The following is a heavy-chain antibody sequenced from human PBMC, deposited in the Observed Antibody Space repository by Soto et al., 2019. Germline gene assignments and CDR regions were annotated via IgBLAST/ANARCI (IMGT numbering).Heavy chain of an antibody. Sequence: VSVKVSCKASGYTFTSYYMYWARQAPGQGLEWMGIINPSGGSTSYAQKFQGRVTMTRDTSTSTVYMELSSLRSEDTAVYYCARSRIAVAGLYFDYWGQGTLVTVSS. CDR3: ARSRIAVAGLYFDY. CDR1: GYTFTSYY. D-gene: IGHD6-19*01. CDR2: INPSGGST. J-gene: IGHJ4*02. V-gene: IGHV1-46*01.